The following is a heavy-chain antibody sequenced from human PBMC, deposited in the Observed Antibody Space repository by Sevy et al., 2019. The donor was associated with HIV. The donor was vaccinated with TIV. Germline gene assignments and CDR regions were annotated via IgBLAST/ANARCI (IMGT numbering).Heavy chain of an antibody. CDR3: ARIGGSMDGSSRLAFDI. D-gene: IGHD3-16*01. J-gene: IGHJ3*02. V-gene: IGHV3-7*01. Sequence: GGSLRLSCAASGFTFSSYWMSWVRQAPGKGLEWVANIKQDGSEKYYVDSMKGRFTISSDNAKNSLYLQMNSLRAEDTAVYYGARIGGSMDGSSRLAFDIWGQGTMVTVSS. CDR2: IKQDGSEK. CDR1: GFTFSSYW.